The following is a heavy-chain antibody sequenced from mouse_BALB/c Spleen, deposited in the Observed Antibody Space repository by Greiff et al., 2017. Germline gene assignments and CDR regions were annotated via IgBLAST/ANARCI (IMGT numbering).Heavy chain of an antibody. V-gene: IGHV5-17*02. J-gene: IGHJ4*01. CDR3: ARYGYPYAMDY. D-gene: IGHD2-2*01. CDR1: GFTFSSFG. CDR2: ISSGSSTI. Sequence: QLVESGGGLVQPGGSRKLSCAASGFTFSSFGMHWVRQAPEKGLEWVAYISSGSSTIYYADTVKGRFTISRDNPKNTLFLQMTSLRSEDTAMYYCARYGYPYAMDYWGQGTSVTVSS.